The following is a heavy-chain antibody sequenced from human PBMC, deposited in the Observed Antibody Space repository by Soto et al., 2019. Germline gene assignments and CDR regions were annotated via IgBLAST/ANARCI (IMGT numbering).Heavy chain of an antibody. CDR3: ARDLIGSSSGYDTYYYYYGMDV. Sequence: EVQLVESGGGLVQPGGSLRLSCAASGFNFSSYSMNWVRQAPGKGLEWVSYISSSSSTIYYADSVKGRFTISRDNAKNSLYLQMNSLRDEDTAVYYCARDLIGSSSGYDTYYYYYGMDVRGQGTTVTVSS. J-gene: IGHJ6*02. V-gene: IGHV3-48*02. D-gene: IGHD6-19*01. CDR2: ISSSSSTI. CDR1: GFNFSSYS.